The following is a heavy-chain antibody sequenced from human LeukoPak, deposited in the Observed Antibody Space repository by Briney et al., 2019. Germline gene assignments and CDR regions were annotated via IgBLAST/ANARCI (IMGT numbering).Heavy chain of an antibody. Sequence: SETLSLTCPVSGGSVSSSRYYWGWIRQPPGKGLEWIGSIYYTGSTYYKPSLKSRVTISVDASKNQISLKLSSVTAADTAVYFCAKHTSFYYLSPHDSWGQGTLVTGSS. V-gene: IGHV4-39*01. CDR1: GGSVSSSRYY. CDR3: AKHTSFYYLSPHDS. D-gene: IGHD2/OR15-2a*01. J-gene: IGHJ4*02. CDR2: IYYTGST.